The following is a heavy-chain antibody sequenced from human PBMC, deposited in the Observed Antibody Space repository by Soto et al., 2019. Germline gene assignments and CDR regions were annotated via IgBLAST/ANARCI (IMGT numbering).Heavy chain of an antibody. J-gene: IGHJ4*02. CDR2: IYYSGST. CDR3: ARAVEMATTVDY. Sequence: SETLSRTCTVSGGSISRYYWSGIRQPPGKGLEWIGYIYYSGSTNYNPSLKSRVTISVDTSKNQFSLKLSSVTAADTAVYYCARAVEMATTVDYWGQGTLVTVSS. D-gene: IGHD5-12*01. CDR1: GGSISRYY. V-gene: IGHV4-59*01.